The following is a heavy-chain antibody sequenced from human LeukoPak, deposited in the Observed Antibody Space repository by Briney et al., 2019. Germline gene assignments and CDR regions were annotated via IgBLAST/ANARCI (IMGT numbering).Heavy chain of an antibody. Sequence: PGGSLRLSCVASGFTLATYSMSWVRQAPGKGLEWVSHISSSGTTIYYADSVKGRFTISRDNAKTSLYLQMNSLRDEDTAVYYCARIEQKPRAVCGMDVWGQGTTVTVSS. CDR3: ARIEQKPRAVCGMDV. D-gene: IGHD6-13*01. J-gene: IGHJ6*02. CDR1: GFTLATYS. CDR2: ISSSGTTI. V-gene: IGHV3-48*02.